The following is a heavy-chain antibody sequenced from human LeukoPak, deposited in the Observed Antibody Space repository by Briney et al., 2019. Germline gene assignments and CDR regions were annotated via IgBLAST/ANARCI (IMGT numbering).Heavy chain of an antibody. Sequence: SQTFSLTCAISGDSVSSYSVTWNWIRQSPSRCLEWMGRTYYRSTWYNYYAVSVRGRITVNPDTSKNQFSLHLNSVTPEDTAVYYCARRLTQYDCFDPWGQGILVTVSS. CDR3: ARRLTQYDCFDP. J-gene: IGHJ5*02. CDR1: GDSVSSYSVT. V-gene: IGHV6-1*01. D-gene: IGHD2-2*01. CDR2: TYYRSTWYN.